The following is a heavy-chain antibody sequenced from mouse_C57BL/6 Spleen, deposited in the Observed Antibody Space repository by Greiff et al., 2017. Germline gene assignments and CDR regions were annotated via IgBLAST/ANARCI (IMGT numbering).Heavy chain of an antibody. D-gene: IGHD1-1*01. V-gene: IGHV14-4*01. CDR2: IDPENGDT. CDR3: TTDYYGSSLFAY. J-gene: IGHJ3*01. CDR1: GFNIKDDY. Sequence: VQLQQSGAELVRPGASVKLSCTASGFNIKDDYMHWVKQRPEQGLEWIGWIDPENGDTEYASKFQGKATITADTSSNTAYLQLSSLTSEDTAVYCCTTDYYGSSLFAYWGQGTLVTVSA.